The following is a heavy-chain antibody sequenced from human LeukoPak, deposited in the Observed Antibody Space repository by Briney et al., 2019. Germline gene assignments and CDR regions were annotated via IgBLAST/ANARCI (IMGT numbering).Heavy chain of an antibody. CDR3: ARDASYSSGWYRQPVDV. CDR1: GFTFSSYS. V-gene: IGHV3-21*01. J-gene: IGHJ6*02. D-gene: IGHD6-19*01. CDR2: ISSGSSYL. Sequence: TGGSLRLSCAASGFTFSSYSRNWVRQAPGKGLEWVSSISSGSSYLYYADSVKGRYTSSRDDAENSLYLQMNSLRAEDTAVYYCARDASYSSGWYRQPVDVWGQGTTVTVSS.